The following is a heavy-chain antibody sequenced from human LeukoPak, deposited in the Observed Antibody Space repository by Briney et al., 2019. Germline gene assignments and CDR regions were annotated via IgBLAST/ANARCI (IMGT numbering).Heavy chain of an antibody. J-gene: IGHJ4*02. Sequence: GRSLRLSCAASGFTFSSYAMHWVCQAPGKGLEWVAVISYDGSNKYYADSVKGRFTISRDNSKNTLYLQMNSLRAEDTAVYYCASGYCSGGSCYSLDYWGQGTLVTVSS. CDR2: ISYDGSNK. V-gene: IGHV3-30*04. CDR3: ASGYCSGGSCYSLDY. D-gene: IGHD2-15*01. CDR1: GFTFSSYA.